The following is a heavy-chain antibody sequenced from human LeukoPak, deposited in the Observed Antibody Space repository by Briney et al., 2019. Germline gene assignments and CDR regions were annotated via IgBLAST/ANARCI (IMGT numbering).Heavy chain of an antibody. V-gene: IGHV4-59*01. Sequence: PSETLSLTCTVSGGSINSYYWSWIRQPPGKGLEWIGYVSDTGSTNYNPSLKSRVTISVDTSKNQFYLKLTSVTAADTAVYYCARTTTTFDDWGHGTLVTASS. D-gene: IGHD4-11*01. J-gene: IGHJ4*01. CDR1: GGSINSYY. CDR2: VSDTGST. CDR3: ARTTTTFDD.